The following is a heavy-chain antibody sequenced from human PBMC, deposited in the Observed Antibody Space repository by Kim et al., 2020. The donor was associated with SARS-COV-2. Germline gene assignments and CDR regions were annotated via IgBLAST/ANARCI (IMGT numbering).Heavy chain of an antibody. CDR2: VYHSGST. CDR1: GGSISTYY. Sequence: SETLSLTCTVSGGSISTYYWSWIRQPPGKGLEWIGYVYHSGSTNYNPSLKSRVNISVDTSKNQFSLRLSSVTAADTAVYYCARAPGSSSYYVDYWGQGT. J-gene: IGHJ4*02. D-gene: IGHD3-10*01. V-gene: IGHV4-59*13. CDR3: ARAPGSSSYYVDY.